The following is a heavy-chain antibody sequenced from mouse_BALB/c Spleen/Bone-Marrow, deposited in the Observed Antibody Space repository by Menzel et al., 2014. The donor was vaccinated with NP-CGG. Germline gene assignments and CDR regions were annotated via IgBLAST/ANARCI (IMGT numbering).Heavy chain of an antibody. V-gene: IGHV5-17*02. D-gene: IGHD2-4*01. CDR3: TRKGALITHYYAMDY. Sequence: EVMLVESGGGLVQPGGSRKLSCAASGFTFSSFGMHWVRQAPEKGLEWFAYISSGSSTIYYADTVKGRFTISRDNPKNTLFLQMTSLRSEDTAMYYCTRKGALITHYYAMDYWGQGTSVTVSS. J-gene: IGHJ4*01. CDR1: GFTFSSFG. CDR2: ISSGSSTI.